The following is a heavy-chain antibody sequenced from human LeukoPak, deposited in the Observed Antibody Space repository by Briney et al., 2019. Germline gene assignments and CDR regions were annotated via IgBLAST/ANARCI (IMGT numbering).Heavy chain of an antibody. CDR1: GFTFSSYA. V-gene: IGHV3-30-3*01. Sequence: GGSLRLSCAASGFTFSSYAMHWVRQAPGKGLEWVAVISYDGSNKYYADSVKGRFTISRDNSKNTLYLQMNSLRAEDTAVYYCARDCGTTSCSLFDYWGQGTLVTVSS. D-gene: IGHD2-2*01. CDR3: ARDCGTTSCSLFDY. CDR2: ISYDGSNK. J-gene: IGHJ4*02.